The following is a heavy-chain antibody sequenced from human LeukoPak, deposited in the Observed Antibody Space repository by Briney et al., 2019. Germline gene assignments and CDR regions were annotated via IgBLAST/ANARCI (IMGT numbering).Heavy chain of an antibody. CDR3: AREGKGSYFDY. Sequence: GESLRLSCAASGFTFSGYWMSWIRQAPGKGLEWVANIKQDGSARYYVDSVKGRFTISRDNAKNSLYLQMNSLRGEDTAVYYCAREGKGSYFDYWGQGTLVTVSS. D-gene: IGHD1-26*01. J-gene: IGHJ4*02. CDR1: GFTFSGYW. CDR2: IKQDGSAR. V-gene: IGHV3-7*01.